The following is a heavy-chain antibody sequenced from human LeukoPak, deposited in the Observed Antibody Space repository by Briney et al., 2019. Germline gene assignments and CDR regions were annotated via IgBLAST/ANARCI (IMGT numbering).Heavy chain of an antibody. CDR1: GGTFSSYA. Sequence: SVKVSCKASGGTFSSYAISWVRQAPGQGLEWMGAIIPIFGTANYAQKFQGRVTITTDESTSTAYMELSSLRSEDTAVYYCARWGQNYDILTGYYKGFDYWGQGTLVTVSS. J-gene: IGHJ4*02. V-gene: IGHV1-69*05. D-gene: IGHD3-9*01. CDR2: IIPIFGTA. CDR3: ARWGQNYDILTGYYKGFDY.